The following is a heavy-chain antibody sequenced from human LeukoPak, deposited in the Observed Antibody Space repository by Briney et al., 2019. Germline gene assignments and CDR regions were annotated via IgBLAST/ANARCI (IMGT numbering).Heavy chain of an antibody. Sequence: GGSLRLSCSASGFAFGDYAMSWVREAPGGGLEWVGFIRSKLYGETTEYAASAKGRFTISRDDSKNIVYLQMNSLKVEDTALYYCTRNRGIATAGILQAPHDYWGQGTHVTVSS. CDR1: GFAFGDYA. CDR2: IRSKLYGETT. CDR3: TRNRGIATAGILQAPHDY. D-gene: IGHD6-13*01. J-gene: IGHJ4*02. V-gene: IGHV3-49*04.